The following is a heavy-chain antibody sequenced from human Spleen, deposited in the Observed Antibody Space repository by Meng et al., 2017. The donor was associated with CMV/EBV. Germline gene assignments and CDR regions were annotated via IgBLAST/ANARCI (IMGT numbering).Heavy chain of an antibody. J-gene: IGHJ3*02. CDR2: ISYIGST. CDR3: ARDILERNAFDM. V-gene: IGHV4-61*01. D-gene: IGHD1-1*01. Sequence: VSWGSVSSGSYYWSWLRQPPGKGLELIGYISYIGSTNYNPSLKSRVTISVDTSKNQFSLKLSSVTAADTAIFYCARDILERNAFDMWGQGTMVTVSS. CDR1: WGSVSSGSYY.